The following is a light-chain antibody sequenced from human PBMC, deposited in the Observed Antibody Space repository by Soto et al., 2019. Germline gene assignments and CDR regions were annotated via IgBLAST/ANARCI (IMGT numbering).Light chain of an antibody. Sequence: QSVLTQPPSVSAAPGQKVTISCSGSSSNIGTNYVSWYQQLPGTAPKVFIYDNNNRPSGIPDRFSGSKSGTSATLGITGLQTGDEADYYCATWDSSLSAHVFGTGTKLTVL. CDR2: DNN. CDR3: ATWDSSLSAHV. V-gene: IGLV1-51*01. J-gene: IGLJ1*01. CDR1: SSNIGTNY.